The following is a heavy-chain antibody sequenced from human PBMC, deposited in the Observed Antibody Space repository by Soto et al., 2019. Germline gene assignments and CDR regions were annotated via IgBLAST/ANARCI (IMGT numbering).Heavy chain of an antibody. CDR1: GYTSTSYD. Sequence: QVQLVQSGAEVKKPGASVKVSCKASGYTSTSYDINWVRQAAGQGLEWMGWMNPNSGNTGYAQKLQGRVSRNRDHSNVTGDMELSCRRSEDTPVYPGTRAPPFAHHHFDSNGQGTLVTVPS. CDR2: MNPNSGNT. CDR3: TRAPPFAHHHFDS. V-gene: IGHV1-8*01. J-gene: IGHJ4*02.